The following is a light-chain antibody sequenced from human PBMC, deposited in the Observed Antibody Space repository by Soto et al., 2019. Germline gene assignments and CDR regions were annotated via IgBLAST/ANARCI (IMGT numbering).Light chain of an antibody. V-gene: IGKV3-20*01. Sequence: ESVLTHSPGTLSSSPEERATLSCRASQSIDNRYLAWYQHKPGQVPRLLIYATSSRATGIPDRFGGSGSGTDFTLTINRLEPEDFAVYYCQQYFGSSWTFGQGTKVDIK. CDR3: QQYFGSSWT. CDR2: ATS. J-gene: IGKJ1*01. CDR1: QSIDNRY.